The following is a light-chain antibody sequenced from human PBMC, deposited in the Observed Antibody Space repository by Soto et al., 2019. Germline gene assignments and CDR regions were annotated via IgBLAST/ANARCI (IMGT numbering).Light chain of an antibody. CDR3: QQLRMYPST. J-gene: IGKJ4*01. CDR2: AAS. Sequence: RFTHSPSPVSAPALDRATSTCRASQDIAIYLAWYQQKPGEAPKLLIYAASTLYGGVPSRFSGSGSGTDFALTITSLQAEDFATYYCQQLRMYPSTFGGGTKVDNK. CDR1: QDIAIY. V-gene: IGKV1-9*01.